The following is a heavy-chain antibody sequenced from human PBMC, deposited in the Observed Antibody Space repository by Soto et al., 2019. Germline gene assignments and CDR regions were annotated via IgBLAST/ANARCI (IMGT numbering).Heavy chain of an antibody. CDR1: GFTFSSYS. J-gene: IGHJ4*02. CDR3: ARDLYVDYGDYGAAFDY. CDR2: ISSSSSYI. D-gene: IGHD4-17*01. V-gene: IGHV3-21*01. Sequence: GGSLRLSCAASGFTFSSYSMNWVRQAPGKGLEWVSSISSSSSYIYYADSVKGRFTISRDNAKNSLYLQMNSLRAEDTAVYYCARDLYVDYGDYGAAFDYWGQGTLVTVSS.